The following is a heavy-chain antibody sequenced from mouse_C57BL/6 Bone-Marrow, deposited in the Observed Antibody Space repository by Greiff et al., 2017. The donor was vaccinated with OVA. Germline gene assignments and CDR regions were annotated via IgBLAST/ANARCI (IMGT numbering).Heavy chain of an antibody. CDR2: IDPNSGGT. CDR3: ARWGLRQGGYAMDY. V-gene: IGHV1-72*01. Sequence: QVQLQQPGAELVKPGASVKLSCKASGYTFTRYWMHWVKQRPGRGLAWIGRIDPNSGGTKYNETFKSKAPLTVDKPSIAAYMQLSSLTSEDSAVYYCARWGLRQGGYAMDYWGQGTSVTVSS. J-gene: IGHJ4*01. CDR1: GYTFTRYW. D-gene: IGHD2-4*01.